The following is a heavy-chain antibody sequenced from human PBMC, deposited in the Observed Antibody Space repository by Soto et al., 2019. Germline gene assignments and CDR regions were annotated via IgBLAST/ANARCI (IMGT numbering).Heavy chain of an antibody. D-gene: IGHD4-17*01. CDR1: GFIFSTYA. CDR2: ISSSGDSA. CDR3: AHPRGYGVFDAVDI. Sequence: GGSLRLSCAASGFIFSTYAMNWVRQAPGKGLEWVSAISSSGDSAYYAESVRGRFTISRDNSINRLYLQMRSLRPEDTAVYYCAHPRGYGVFDAVDIWGQGTMVTVSS. J-gene: IGHJ3*02. V-gene: IGHV3-23*01.